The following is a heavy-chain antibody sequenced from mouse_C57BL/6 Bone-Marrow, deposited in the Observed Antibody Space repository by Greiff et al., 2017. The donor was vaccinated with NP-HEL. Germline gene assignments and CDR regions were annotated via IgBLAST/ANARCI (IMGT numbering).Heavy chain of an antibody. CDR3: ARGATMVRRGYFDY. Sequence: QVQLQQPGAELVRPGTSVKLSCKASGYTFTSYWMHWVKQRPGQGLEWIGVIDPSDSYTNYNQKFTGKATLTADTSSSTAYMQLSSLTSEDSAVYYCARGATMVRRGYFDYWGQGTTLTVSS. CDR1: GYTFTSYW. CDR2: IDPSDSYT. J-gene: IGHJ2*01. D-gene: IGHD2-1*01. V-gene: IGHV1-59*01.